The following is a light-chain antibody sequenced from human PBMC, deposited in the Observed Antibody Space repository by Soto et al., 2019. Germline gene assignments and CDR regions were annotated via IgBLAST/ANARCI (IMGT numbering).Light chain of an antibody. J-gene: IGLJ2*01. CDR2: EVS. V-gene: IGLV2-14*01. Sequence: QSALTQPASVSGSPGRSITISCTGTSSDIGGFNYVSWYQQHPGKAPKLIIYEVSTRPSGVSNRFSGSKSGNTASLTISGLQPEDEAIYYCSSYRNTNTLPFGGGTQLTVL. CDR3: SSYRNTNTLP. CDR1: SSDIGGFNY.